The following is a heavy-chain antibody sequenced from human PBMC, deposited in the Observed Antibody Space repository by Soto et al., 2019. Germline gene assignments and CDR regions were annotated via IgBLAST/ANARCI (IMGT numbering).Heavy chain of an antibody. J-gene: IGHJ5*02. CDR3: ASTIAAAVLPARLRHWFDP. CDR2: FNHSGST. Sequence: SETLSLTCAVYGGSFSGYYWSWIRQPPGKGLERIGEFNHSGSTNYYPSLKSRVTISVDTSKNQFSLKLSSVTAADTAVYYCASTIAAAVLPARLRHWFDPWGQGTLVTVS. CDR1: GGSFSGYY. D-gene: IGHD6-13*01. V-gene: IGHV4-34*01.